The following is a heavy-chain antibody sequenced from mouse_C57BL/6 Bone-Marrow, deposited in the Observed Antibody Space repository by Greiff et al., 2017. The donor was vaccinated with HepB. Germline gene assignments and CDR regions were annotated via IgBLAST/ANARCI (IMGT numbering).Heavy chain of an antibody. CDR3: ARMITDYFDY. D-gene: IGHD2-4*01. V-gene: IGHV1-61*01. J-gene: IGHJ2*01. CDR1: GYTFTSYW. Sequence: QVQLQQPGAELVRPGSSVKLSCKASGYTFTSYWMDWVKQRPGQGLEWIGNIYPSDSETHYNQKFKDKATLTVDKSSSTAYMQISSLTSEASAVYCCARMITDYFDYRGQGNTLTVSS. CDR2: IYPSDSET.